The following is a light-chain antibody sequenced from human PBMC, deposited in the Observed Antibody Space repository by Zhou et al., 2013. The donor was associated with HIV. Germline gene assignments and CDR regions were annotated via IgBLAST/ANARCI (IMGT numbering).Light chain of an antibody. CDR1: QSINTY. CDR3: QQYDSLPVT. Sequence: DIQMTQSPSSLSASVGDRVTITCRASQSINTYLNWYQQKPGKAPKLLIYDASNLQTGVSSRFRGGGSGTDFTITISSLQPEDFATYYCQQYDSLPVTFGPGTKVEIK. CDR2: DAS. V-gene: IGKV1-33*01. J-gene: IGKJ3*01.